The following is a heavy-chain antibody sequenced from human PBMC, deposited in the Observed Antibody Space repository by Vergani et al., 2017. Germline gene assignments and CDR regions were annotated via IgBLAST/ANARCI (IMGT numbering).Heavy chain of an antibody. J-gene: IGHJ6*02. CDR2: ISYDGSNK. CDR1: GFTFSSYG. Sequence: QVQLVESGGGVVQPGRSLRLSCAASGFTFSSYGMHWVRQAPGKGLEWVAVISYDGSNKYYADSVKGRFTISRDNSKNTLYLQMNSLRAEDTAVYYCAKGRGWSYYYGMDVWGQGTTVTVSS. CDR3: AKGRGWSYYYGMDV. D-gene: IGHD2-15*01. V-gene: IGHV3-30*18.